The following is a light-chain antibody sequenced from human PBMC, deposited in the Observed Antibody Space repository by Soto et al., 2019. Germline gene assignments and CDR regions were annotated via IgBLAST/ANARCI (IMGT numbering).Light chain of an antibody. CDR1: QSIFGNY. V-gene: IGKV3-20*01. CDR2: AAS. CDR3: QQYGRSPVI. Sequence: EIVLTQSPGTLSLSPGERATFSCRASQSIFGNYLAWYQQKPGQAPRLLIYAASSRATGIPDRFSGSGSGSDFTLTISRLEPEDFALYYCQQYGRSPVIFGGGTNVEIK. J-gene: IGKJ4*01.